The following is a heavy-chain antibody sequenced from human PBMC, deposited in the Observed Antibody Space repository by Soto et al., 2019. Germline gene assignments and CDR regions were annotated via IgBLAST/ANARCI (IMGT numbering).Heavy chain of an antibody. Sequence: SETLSLTCTVSGGSISSYYWSWIRQPPGKGLEWIGYIYYSGSTNYNPSLKSRVTISVDTSKNQFSLKLSSVTAADTAVYYCARHQSGPVWGFGYWGQGTLVTVSS. D-gene: IGHD3-16*01. V-gene: IGHV4-59*08. J-gene: IGHJ4*02. CDR2: IYYSGST. CDR1: GGSISSYY. CDR3: ARHQSGPVWGFGY.